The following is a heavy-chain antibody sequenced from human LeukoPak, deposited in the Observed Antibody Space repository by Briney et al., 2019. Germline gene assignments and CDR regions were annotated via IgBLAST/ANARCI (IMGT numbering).Heavy chain of an antibody. CDR3: ARSPQGDSYGSYYFDY. J-gene: IGHJ4*02. D-gene: IGHD5-18*01. CDR1: GGSISSYY. Sequence: SETLSLTCTVSGGSISSYYWSWIRQPPGKGLEWIGYIYYSGSTNYNPSLKSRVTISVDTSKNQFSLKLSSVTAADTAVYYCARSPQGDSYGSYYFDYWGQGTLVTVSS. CDR2: IYYSGST. V-gene: IGHV4-59*12.